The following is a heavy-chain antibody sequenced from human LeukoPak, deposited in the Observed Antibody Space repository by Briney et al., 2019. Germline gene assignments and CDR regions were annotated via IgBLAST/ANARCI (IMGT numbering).Heavy chain of an antibody. D-gene: IGHD5-24*01. Sequence: GGSLRLSCAASGFTFRNIWMTWVRQAPGKGLEWVGRIRSNSDGGTADYAAPVKGRFTISRDDSKTTLYLQLNSLKAEDTAVYYCTTATSVTTSWSWGQGTLVTV. J-gene: IGHJ4*02. CDR2: IRSNSDGGTA. V-gene: IGHV3-15*01. CDR1: GFTFRNIW. CDR3: TTATSVTTSWS.